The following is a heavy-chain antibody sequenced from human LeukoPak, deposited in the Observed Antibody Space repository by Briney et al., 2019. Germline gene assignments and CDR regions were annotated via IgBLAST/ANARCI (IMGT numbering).Heavy chain of an antibody. CDR1: GFTFSSYA. Sequence: KTGGSLRLSCAASGFTFSSYAMSWVRQAPGKGLEWVSAISGSGGSTYYADSVKGRFTISRDNSKNTLYLQMNSLRAEDTAVYYCASPPGIVVVPAAGAWFDPWGQGTLVTVSS. D-gene: IGHD2-2*01. J-gene: IGHJ5*02. CDR3: ASPPGIVVVPAAGAWFDP. CDR2: ISGSGGST. V-gene: IGHV3-23*01.